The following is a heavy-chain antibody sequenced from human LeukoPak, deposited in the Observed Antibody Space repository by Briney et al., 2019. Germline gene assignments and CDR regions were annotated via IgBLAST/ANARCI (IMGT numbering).Heavy chain of an antibody. CDR3: ARAKWEPLPDA. J-gene: IGHJ5*02. Sequence: ASVKVSCKASGFTFSSYYMHWVRQAPGHGLEWMGIINPSGTRTTYAQKFQCRVTMTRDTSTSTAYMEVSSLRSEDTAIYYCARAKWEPLPDAWGQGTLVTVSS. CDR2: INPSGTRT. CDR1: GFTFSSYY. D-gene: IGHD1-26*01. V-gene: IGHV1-46*01.